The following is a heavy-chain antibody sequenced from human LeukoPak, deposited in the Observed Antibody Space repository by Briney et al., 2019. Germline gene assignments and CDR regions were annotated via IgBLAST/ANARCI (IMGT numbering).Heavy chain of an antibody. J-gene: IGHJ6*03. CDR2: IYYSGST. Sequence: SETLSLTCTVSGGSISSYYWSWIRQPPGKGLEWSGYIYYSGSTNYNPSLKSRVTISVDTSKNQFSLKLSSVTAADTAVYYCATTLAVAGWDMDVWGKGTTVTVSS. CDR1: GGSISSYY. V-gene: IGHV4-59*12. CDR3: ATTLAVAGWDMDV. D-gene: IGHD6-19*01.